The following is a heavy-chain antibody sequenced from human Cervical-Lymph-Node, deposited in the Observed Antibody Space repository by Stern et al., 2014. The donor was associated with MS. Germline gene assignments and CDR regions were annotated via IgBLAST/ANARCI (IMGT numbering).Heavy chain of an antibody. V-gene: IGHV1-18*01. CDR1: GYTFTSYG. D-gene: IGHD4-17*01. J-gene: IGHJ6*02. Sequence: VQLEESGAEVKKPGASEKVSCKASGYTFTSYGISWVRQAPGQGLEWMGWISAYNGNTNYAQKLQGRVTMTTDTSTSTAYMELRSLRSDDTAVYYCARRVTTVTKNYYYGMDVWGQGTTVTVSS. CDR3: ARRVTTVTKNYYYGMDV. CDR2: ISAYNGNT.